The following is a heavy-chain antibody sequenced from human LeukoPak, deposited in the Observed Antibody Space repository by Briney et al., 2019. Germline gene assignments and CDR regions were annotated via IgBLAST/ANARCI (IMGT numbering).Heavy chain of an antibody. V-gene: IGHV3-15*01. CDR1: GFTFTDFY. D-gene: IGHD2/OR15-2a*01. CDR2: IKSKTNGGIT. CDR3: AREGIGGGAFDI. J-gene: IGHJ3*02. Sequence: GGSLRLSCAASGFTFTDFYMSWIRQAPGKGLEWVGRIKSKTNGGITDYAAPVKGRFTISRDDSKNTLYLQMDSLQTEDTAVYYCAREGIGGGAFDIWGQGTMVTVSA.